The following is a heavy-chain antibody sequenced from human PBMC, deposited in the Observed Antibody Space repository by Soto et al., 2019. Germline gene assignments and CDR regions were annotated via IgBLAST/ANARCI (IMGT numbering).Heavy chain of an antibody. CDR2: IYYSGST. CDR1: GGSISSGGYY. CDR3: NVAAAGTGPTFYYFDY. Sequence: AWETLSLTCTVSGGSISSGGYYWSWIRQHPGKGLEWIGYIYYSGSTYYNPSLKSRVTISVDTSKNQFSLKLSSVTAADTAVYYCNVAAAGTGPTFYYFDYWGQGTLVTVSS. D-gene: IGHD6-13*01. V-gene: IGHV4-31*03. J-gene: IGHJ4*02.